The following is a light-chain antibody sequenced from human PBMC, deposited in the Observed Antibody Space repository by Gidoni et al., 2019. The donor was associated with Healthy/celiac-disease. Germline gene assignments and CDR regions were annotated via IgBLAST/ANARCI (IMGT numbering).Light chain of an antibody. CDR1: QSVSSSY. Sequence: DIVLTHSPGTLSLSPGERATLSCRASQSVSSSYLAWYQQKPGQAPRLLIYGASSRATGIPDRFSGSGSGTDFTLTISRLEPEDFAVYYCQQYGSSPPTFGPGTKVDIK. V-gene: IGKV3-20*01. CDR2: GAS. CDR3: QQYGSSPPT. J-gene: IGKJ3*01.